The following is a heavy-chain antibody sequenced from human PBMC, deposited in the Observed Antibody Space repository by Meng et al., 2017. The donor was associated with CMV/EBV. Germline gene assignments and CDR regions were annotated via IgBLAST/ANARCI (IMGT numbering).Heavy chain of an antibody. CDR1: GGSFSGYY. CDR2: INHSGST. Sequence: SETLSLTCAVYGGSFSGYYWSWIRQPPGKGLEWIGEINHSGSTNYNPSLKSRVTISVDTSKNQFSLKLSSVTAADTAVYYCARVISGYWGQGTPVTVSS. J-gene: IGHJ4*02. CDR3: ARVISGY. V-gene: IGHV4-34*01. D-gene: IGHD2/OR15-2a*01.